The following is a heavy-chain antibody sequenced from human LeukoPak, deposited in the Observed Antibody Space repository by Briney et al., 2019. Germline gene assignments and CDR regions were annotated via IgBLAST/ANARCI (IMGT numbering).Heavy chain of an antibody. CDR3: AKGNYGDYGYYFDY. CDR2: ISYDGSNK. J-gene: IGHJ4*02. CDR1: GFTFSSYG. D-gene: IGHD4-17*01. V-gene: IGHV3-30*18. Sequence: TGGSLRLSCAASGFTFSSYGMHWVRQAPGKGLEWVAVISYDGSNKYYADSVKGRFTISRDNSKNTLYLQMNSLRAEDTAVYYCAKGNYGDYGYYFDYWGQGTLVTVSS.